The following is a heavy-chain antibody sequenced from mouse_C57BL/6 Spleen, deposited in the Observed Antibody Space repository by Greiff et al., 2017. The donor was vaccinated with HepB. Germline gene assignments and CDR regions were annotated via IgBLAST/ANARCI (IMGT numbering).Heavy chain of an antibody. J-gene: IGHJ3*01. V-gene: IGHV1-72*01. CDR3: ARPPLYGSSYDWFAY. Sequence: QVQLQQPGAELVKPGASVKLSCKASGYTFTSYWMHWVKQRPGRGLEWIGRIDPNSGGTKYNEKFKSKATLTVDKPSSTAYMQLSSLTSEASAVYYCARPPLYGSSYDWFAYWGQGTLVTVSA. D-gene: IGHD1-1*01. CDR1: GYTFTSYW. CDR2: IDPNSGGT.